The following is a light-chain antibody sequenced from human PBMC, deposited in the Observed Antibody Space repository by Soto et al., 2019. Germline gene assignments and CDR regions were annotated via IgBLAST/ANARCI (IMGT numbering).Light chain of an antibody. J-gene: IGKJ4*01. Sequence: EIVLTQSPGTLSLSAGERATLSCRASQRVTSSNLAWYQQKPGQAPRLLIHGASTRATGIPDRFTGGGSGTYFTLTVTRLEPEDSAVYYCQQYESSPLTFGGGTKVEIK. V-gene: IGKV3-20*01. CDR1: QRVTSSN. CDR2: GAS. CDR3: QQYESSPLT.